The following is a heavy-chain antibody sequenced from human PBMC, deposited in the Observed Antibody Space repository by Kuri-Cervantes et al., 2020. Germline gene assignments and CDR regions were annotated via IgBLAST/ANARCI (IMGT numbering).Heavy chain of an antibody. CDR1: GFTFSSYA. CDR2: ISGSGGST. Sequence: GESLKISCAASGFTFSSYAMSWVRQAPGKGMEWVSAISGSGGSTYYADSVKGRITISRDNAKNSLYLQMNSLRAEDTAVYYCARGYSSGWYLFDYWGQGTLVTVSS. D-gene: IGHD6-19*01. V-gene: IGHV3-23*01. J-gene: IGHJ4*02. CDR3: ARGYSSGWYLFDY.